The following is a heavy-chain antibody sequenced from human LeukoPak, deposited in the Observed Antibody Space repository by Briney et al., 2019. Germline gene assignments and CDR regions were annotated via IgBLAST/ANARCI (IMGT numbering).Heavy chain of an antibody. CDR2: FDPEDGET. Sequence: ASVKVSCKVSGYTLTELSMHWVRQAPGKGLEWRGGFDPEDGETIYAQKFQGRVTMTEDTSTDTAYMELSSLRSEDTAVYYCATDPIAAAGTGWFDPWGQGTLVTVSS. CDR1: GYTLTELS. J-gene: IGHJ5*02. D-gene: IGHD6-13*01. V-gene: IGHV1-24*01. CDR3: ATDPIAAAGTGWFDP.